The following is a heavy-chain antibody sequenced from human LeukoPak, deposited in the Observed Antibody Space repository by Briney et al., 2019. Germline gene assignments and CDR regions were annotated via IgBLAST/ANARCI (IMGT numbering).Heavy chain of an antibody. J-gene: IGHJ4*02. CDR2: IIPIFGTA. D-gene: IGHD5-24*01. V-gene: IGHV1-69*13. CDR3: ARNGYNYHFDY. Sequence: ASVKVSCKASGGTFSSYAISWVRQAPGQGLEWMGGIIPIFGTANYAQKFQGRVTITADESTSTAYMELSSLRSEDTAVYYCARNGYNYHFDYWGQGTLDTVSS. CDR1: GGTFSSYA.